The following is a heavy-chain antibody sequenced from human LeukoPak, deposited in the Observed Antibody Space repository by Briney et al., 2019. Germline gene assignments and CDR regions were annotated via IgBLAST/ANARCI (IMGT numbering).Heavy chain of an antibody. V-gene: IGHV3-7*04. CDR1: GFTFSSYW. CDR2: IKQDGSKK. Sequence: GGSLRASCAASGFTFSSYWMSWVRQAPGKGLEWVANIKQDGSKKYYVDSVKGRFTISRDNAKNSLYLQMNSLRAEDTAVYYCARDSSGYYYPDAFDIWGQGTMVTVSS. J-gene: IGHJ3*02. CDR3: ARDSSGYYYPDAFDI. D-gene: IGHD3-22*01.